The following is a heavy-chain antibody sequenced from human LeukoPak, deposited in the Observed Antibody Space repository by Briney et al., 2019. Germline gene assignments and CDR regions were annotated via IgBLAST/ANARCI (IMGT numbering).Heavy chain of an antibody. V-gene: IGHV3-21*01. J-gene: IGHJ6*02. CDR1: GFTFSSYS. CDR3: ARDKGYSYGYGMDV. D-gene: IGHD5-18*01. CDR2: ISSSSSYI. Sequence: GRSLRLSCAASGFTFSSYSMNWVRQAPGKGLEWVSSISSSSSYIYYADSVKGRFTISRDNAKNSLYLQMNSLRAEDTAVYYCARDKGYSYGYGMDVWGQGTTVTVSS.